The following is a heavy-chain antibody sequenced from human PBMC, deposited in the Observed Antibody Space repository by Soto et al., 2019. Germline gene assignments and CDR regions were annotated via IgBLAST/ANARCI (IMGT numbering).Heavy chain of an antibody. CDR2: ISGYNANT. CDR1: GYSFTRYG. J-gene: IGHJ6*02. CDR3: ARMGDVPYYYYGLDV. D-gene: IGHD3-16*01. Sequence: QVQLVQSGAEVKKPGASVKVSCKASGYSFTRYGISWVRQAPGQGLEWMGWISGYNANTNYTENLQGRVTMTTDTSTSTAYMEVRILISDDTAVYYCARMGDVPYYYYGLDVWGQGTTVTVSS. V-gene: IGHV1-18*01.